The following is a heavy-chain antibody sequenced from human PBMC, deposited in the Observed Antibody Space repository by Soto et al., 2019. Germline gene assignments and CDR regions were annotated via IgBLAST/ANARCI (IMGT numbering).Heavy chain of an antibody. V-gene: IGHV3-15*07. J-gene: IGHJ4*02. CDR1: GFTFNDAW. CDR2: LKGRNVGGTI. D-gene: IGHD6-19*01. CDR3: TTEFGYSSGQNDQ. Sequence: EVQLVESGGGLVKPGGSLRLSCATYGFTFNDAWLSWVRQAPGKGLEWVGRLKGRNVGGTIDYAAPVTGRFTISSDESQNTLHLQMNSLKIEDTAVYYCTTEFGYSSGQNDQWGQGALVTVSS.